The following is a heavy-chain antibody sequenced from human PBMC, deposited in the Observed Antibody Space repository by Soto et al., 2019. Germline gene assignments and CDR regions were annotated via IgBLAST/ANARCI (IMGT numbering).Heavy chain of an antibody. Sequence: GASLRLSCAASGFTFSSYALHCVRQDPGKGLEWLAVISYDGRNKYYADSVKGRFTISRDNSKNTLYLQMNSLRAEDTAVYYCAREGRLGYCSSTSCEYYYYGMDVWGQGTTVTVSS. D-gene: IGHD2-2*01. CDR3: AREGRLGYCSSTSCEYYYYGMDV. CDR2: ISYDGRNK. CDR1: GFTFSSYA. V-gene: IGHV3-30*04. J-gene: IGHJ6*02.